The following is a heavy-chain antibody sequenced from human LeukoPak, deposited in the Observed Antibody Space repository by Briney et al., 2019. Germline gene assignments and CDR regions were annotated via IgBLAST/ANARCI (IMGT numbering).Heavy chain of an antibody. CDR2: IYTSGST. Sequence: PSETLSLTCTVSGGPISSYYWSWIRQPAGKGLEWIGRIYTSGSTNYNPSLKSRVTMSVDTSKNQFSLKLSSVTAADTAVYYCARSLRFLEWSMDVWGKGTTVTVSS. V-gene: IGHV4-4*07. CDR1: GGPISSYY. J-gene: IGHJ6*03. CDR3: ARSLRFLEWSMDV. D-gene: IGHD3-3*01.